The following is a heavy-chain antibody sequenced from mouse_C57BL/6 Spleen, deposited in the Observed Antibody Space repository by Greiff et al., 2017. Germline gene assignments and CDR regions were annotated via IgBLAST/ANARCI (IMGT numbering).Heavy chain of an antibody. CDR1: GYTFTSYW. CDR2: IDPCDSYT. CDR3: TRQVTGGRYCMEY. Sequence: QVQLQQPGAELVMPGASVKLSCKASGYTFTSYWMHWVKQRPGQGLEWIGEIDPCDSYTNYTPKFKGKSTLPVDKSSSTAYMQLSSLTSEDSAVYCGTRQVTGGRYCMEYWGQGTSVTVSA. V-gene: IGHV1-69*01. D-gene: IGHD2-2*01. J-gene: IGHJ4*01.